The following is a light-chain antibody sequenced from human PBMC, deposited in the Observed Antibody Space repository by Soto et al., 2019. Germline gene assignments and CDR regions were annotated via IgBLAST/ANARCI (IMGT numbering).Light chain of an antibody. Sequence: IHMTHSPASLSASVLYRVTITFQASQDISNYLNWYQQKPGTAPKLLIFDASSMESGVPSRFSGSGSGTHFTLTISGLQPEDIATYFCQQYANLPITFGQGTRLEIK. CDR3: QQYANLPIT. CDR1: QDISNY. J-gene: IGKJ5*01. V-gene: IGKV1-33*01. CDR2: DAS.